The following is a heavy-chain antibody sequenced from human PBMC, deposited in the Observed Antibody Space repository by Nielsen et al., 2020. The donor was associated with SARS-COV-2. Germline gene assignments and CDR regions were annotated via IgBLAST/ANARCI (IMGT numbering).Heavy chain of an antibody. V-gene: IGHV3-7*01. CDR2: IKQDGSEK. Sequence: GGSLRLSCAASGFTFSNYWMSWVRQAPGKGLEWVANIKQDGSEKHFLDSVKGRFTISRDNAQNSLFLQMNSLRAEDTALYYCARDSPIVGGTGSNDYWGQGTLVTVSS. CDR3: ARDSPIVGGTGSNDY. J-gene: IGHJ4*02. D-gene: IGHD1-26*01. CDR1: GFTFSNYW.